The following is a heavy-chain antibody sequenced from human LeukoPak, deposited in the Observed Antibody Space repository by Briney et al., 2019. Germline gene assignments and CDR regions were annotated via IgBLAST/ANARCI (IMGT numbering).Heavy chain of an antibody. Sequence: PSETLSLTCTVSGYSISSGYYWGWIRQPPGKGLEWIGSIYHSGSTYYNPSLKSRVTISVDTSKNQFSLKLSSVTAADTAVYYCARVRGGSHYDITEKGFYYYYYMGVWGKGTTVTISS. V-gene: IGHV4-38-2*02. D-gene: IGHD3-9*01. CDR3: ARVRGGSHYDITEKGFYYYYYMGV. CDR2: IYHSGST. J-gene: IGHJ6*03. CDR1: GYSISSGYY.